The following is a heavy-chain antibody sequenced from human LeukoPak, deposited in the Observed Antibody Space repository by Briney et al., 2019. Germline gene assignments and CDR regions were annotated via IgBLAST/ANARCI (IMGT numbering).Heavy chain of an antibody. Sequence: GGSLRLSCAASGFTLSKHWMHWVRQAPGKGLVWVSRINSDETTLQYADSVKGRFTISRDTAKNTLYLQMNSLRAEDTAVYYCARSRSGAFDIWGQGTMVTVSS. V-gene: IGHV3-74*01. J-gene: IGHJ3*02. CDR2: INSDETTL. CDR1: GFTLSKHW. CDR3: ARSRSGAFDI.